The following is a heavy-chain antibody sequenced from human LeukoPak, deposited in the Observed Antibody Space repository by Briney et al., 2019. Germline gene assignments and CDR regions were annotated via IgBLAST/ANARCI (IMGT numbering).Heavy chain of an antibody. CDR3: ARGSYDSTLPRAFDI. D-gene: IGHD3-22*01. J-gene: IGHJ3*02. V-gene: IGHV4-61*02. CDR1: GGSISSGSYY. CDR2: IYTSGST. Sequence: SQTLSLTCTVPGGSISSGSYYWSWIRQPAGKGLEWIGRIYTSGSTNYNPSLKSRVTISVDTSKNQFSLKLSSVTAADTAVYYCARGSYDSTLPRAFDIWGQGTMVTVSS.